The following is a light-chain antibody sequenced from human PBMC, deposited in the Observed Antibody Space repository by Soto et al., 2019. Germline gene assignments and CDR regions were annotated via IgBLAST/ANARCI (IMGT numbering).Light chain of an antibody. CDR3: ASWDDSLNGPV. J-gene: IGLJ1*01. Sequence: QPVLTQPPSASGTPGQRVTISCSGSSSNVGGNPVNWYQHVPTTAPKLLIYTNTQRPSGVPDRFSGSKSGTSASLAISGLRSEDEADYYCASWDDSLNGPVFGTGTKLTVL. CDR2: TNT. CDR1: SSNVGGNP. V-gene: IGLV1-44*01.